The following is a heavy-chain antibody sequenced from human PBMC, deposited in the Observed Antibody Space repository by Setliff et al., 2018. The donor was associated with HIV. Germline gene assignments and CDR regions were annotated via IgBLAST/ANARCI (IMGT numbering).Heavy chain of an antibody. J-gene: IGHJ6*02. Sequence: PGESLKISCAASGFTFSSYGMHWVRQAPGKGLEWVAVISYDGSNKYYADSVKGRFTISRDNSKNTLYLQMNSLRAEDTAVYYCAKSYVMNSNYYYYGMDVWGQGTTVTVSS. V-gene: IGHV3-30*18. CDR1: GFTFSSYG. CDR2: ISYDGSNK. CDR3: AKSYVMNSNYYYYGMDV. D-gene: IGHD3-16*01.